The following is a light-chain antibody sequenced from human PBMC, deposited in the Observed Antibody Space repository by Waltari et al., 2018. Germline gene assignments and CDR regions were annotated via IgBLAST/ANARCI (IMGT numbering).Light chain of an antibody. J-gene: IGKJ1*01. V-gene: IGKV3-20*01. CDR1: QSVSRS. Sequence: EIVLTQSPGTLSLSPGERATLSCRASQSVSRSLAWYQQKPGHAPRLLIYGASSRATGVPERFSGRGSGTDFSLTISRLEPEDFAVYYCQHYVRLPVSFGQGTKVEIK. CDR3: QHYVRLPVS. CDR2: GAS.